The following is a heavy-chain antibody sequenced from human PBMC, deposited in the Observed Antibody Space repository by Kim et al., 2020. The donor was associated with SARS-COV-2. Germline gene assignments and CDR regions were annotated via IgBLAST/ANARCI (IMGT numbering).Heavy chain of an antibody. V-gene: IGHV4-61*07. D-gene: IGHD3-3*01. CDR3: ARLWGGYYSHFDL. J-gene: IGHJ4*02. Sequence: NYNPSHKSRVTMSGDTSKNQVSLNLNAVTAADTAVYYCARLWGGYYSHFDLWGQGILVTVSP.